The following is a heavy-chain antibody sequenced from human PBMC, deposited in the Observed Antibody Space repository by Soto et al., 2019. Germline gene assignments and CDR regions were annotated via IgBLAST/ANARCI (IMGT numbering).Heavy chain of an antibody. V-gene: IGHV4-31*03. J-gene: IGHJ4*02. Sequence: SETLSLTCTVSGGSISSGGPYWSWIRQNPGKGLEWIGYIYYSGTTYYNPSLRGRLTMSVDTSKNQFSLKLGSVSAADTAVYYCARDWSGYGHFDYWGKGTLVTVSS. CDR2: IYYSGTT. CDR3: ARDWSGYGHFDY. D-gene: IGHD5-12*01. CDR1: GGSISSGGPY.